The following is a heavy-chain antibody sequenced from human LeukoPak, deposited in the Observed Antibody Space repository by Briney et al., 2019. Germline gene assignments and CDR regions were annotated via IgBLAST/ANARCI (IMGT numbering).Heavy chain of an antibody. CDR2: IIPILGIA. D-gene: IGHD2-2*01. CDR3: ARGDYCSSTSCLIFDY. Sequence: ASVKVSCKASGGTFSSYAISWVRQAPGQGLEWMGRIIPILGIANDAQKFQGRVTITADKSTSTAYMELSSLRSEDTAVYYCARGDYCSSTSCLIFDYWGQGTLVTVSS. CDR1: GGTFSSYA. J-gene: IGHJ4*02. V-gene: IGHV1-69*04.